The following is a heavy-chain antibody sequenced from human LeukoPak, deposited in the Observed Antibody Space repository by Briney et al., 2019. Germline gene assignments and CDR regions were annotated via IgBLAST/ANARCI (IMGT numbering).Heavy chain of an antibody. Sequence: QPGGSLRLSCAASGFTFSNYALTCVRQAPGRGLEWVSSISGVSTYYADSVKGRFSISRDNYKNTLYPQMSSLRAEDTAVYYCARDPNGNYVGAFDFQRWGQGTLVTVSS. CDR1: GFTFSNYA. CDR2: ISGVST. D-gene: IGHD4-17*01. J-gene: IGHJ1*01. V-gene: IGHV3-23*01. CDR3: ARDPNGNYVGAFDFQR.